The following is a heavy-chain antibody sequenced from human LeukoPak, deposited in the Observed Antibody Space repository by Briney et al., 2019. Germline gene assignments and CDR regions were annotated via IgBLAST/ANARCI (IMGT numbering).Heavy chain of an antibody. J-gene: IGHJ4*02. CDR2: ISISGENT. CDR1: GFTFSSYA. V-gene: IGHV3-23*01. D-gene: IGHD6-6*01. CDR3: ARLISTSSSRFSDY. Sequence: GGSLSLSCAASGFTFSSYAMNWVRQAPGKGLEWVSAISISGENTYYADSVKGRFTISRDTSRNTLYLQVHSLRAEDTAVYYCARLISTSSSRFSDYWGQGTLVTVSS.